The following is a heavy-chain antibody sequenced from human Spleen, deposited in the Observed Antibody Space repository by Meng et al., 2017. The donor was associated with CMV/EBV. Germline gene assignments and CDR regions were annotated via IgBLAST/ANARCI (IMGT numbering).Heavy chain of an antibody. Sequence: RVSCKAAGYTFSDYYIHWVRQAREEGLEWMGWINPKSGDTNYAQKFEGRVSMTRDTSISTAYMELSRLTSDDTAVYYCTRETPFDYWGQGTRVTVSS. CDR1: GYTFSDYY. CDR3: TRETPFDY. J-gene: IGHJ4*02. CDR2: INPKSGDT. V-gene: IGHV1-2*02.